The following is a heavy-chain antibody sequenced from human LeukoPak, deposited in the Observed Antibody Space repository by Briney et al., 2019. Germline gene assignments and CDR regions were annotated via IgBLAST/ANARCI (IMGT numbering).Heavy chain of an antibody. J-gene: IGHJ6*02. CDR2: IYYSRST. CDR1: GGSISSSSYY. V-gene: IGHV4-39*01. CDR3: ARHHENYYYYYGMDV. Sequence: SETLSLTCTVSGGSISSSSYYWGGIRQPPGKGLEWNGSIYYSRSTYCNPSLKSRVTISVDTSKNQFSLKLSSVTAADTAVYYCARHHENYYYYYGMDVWGQGTTVTVSS.